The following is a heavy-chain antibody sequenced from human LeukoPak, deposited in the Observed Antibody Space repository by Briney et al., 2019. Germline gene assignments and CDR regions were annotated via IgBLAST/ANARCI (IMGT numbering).Heavy chain of an antibody. D-gene: IGHD2-15*01. CDR3: ARGLKLCSDGTCRSTYFDY. CDR2: ICTSWST. Sequence: SETLSLTCTVSGVSISDCYWTWLRQPAGKGLEWIGRICTSWSTDYNPSLKSRVTMSVDTSKNQCSLWLSSVTAADTAIYYCARGLKLCSDGTCRSTYFDYWGQGSLVPVCS. J-gene: IGHJ4*02. V-gene: IGHV4-4*07. CDR1: GVSISDCY.